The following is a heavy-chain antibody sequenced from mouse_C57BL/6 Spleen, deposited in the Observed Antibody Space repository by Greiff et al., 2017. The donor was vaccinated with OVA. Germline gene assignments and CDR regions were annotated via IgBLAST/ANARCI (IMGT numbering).Heavy chain of an antibody. Sequence: QVQLQQSGAELVKPGASVKLSCKASGYTFTEYTIHWVKQRSGQGLEWIGWFYPGSGSIKYNEKFKDKATLTADKSSSTVYMELRSLTSEDSAVYVCARDGPKAEAMDYWGQGTSVTVSS. V-gene: IGHV1-62-2*01. CDR3: ARDGPKAEAMDY. J-gene: IGHJ4*01. D-gene: IGHD3-3*01. CDR2: FYPGSGSI. CDR1: GYTFTEYT.